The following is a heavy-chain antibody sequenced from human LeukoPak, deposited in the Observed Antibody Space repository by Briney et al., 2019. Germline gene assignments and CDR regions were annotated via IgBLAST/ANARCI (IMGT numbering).Heavy chain of an antibody. CDR1: GFSFGSYA. V-gene: IGHV3-23*01. J-gene: IGHJ4*02. Sequence: PGGPLRLSCAASGFSFGSYAMTWARQAPVKGLEWVSAISGDGTRTYYADSVKGRFTISRDNSKNTLYLEMSSLRVEDTAIYYCAKWPEGAMDYFDYWGQGTLVTVSS. CDR2: ISGDGTRT. D-gene: IGHD3-16*01. CDR3: AKWPEGAMDYFDY.